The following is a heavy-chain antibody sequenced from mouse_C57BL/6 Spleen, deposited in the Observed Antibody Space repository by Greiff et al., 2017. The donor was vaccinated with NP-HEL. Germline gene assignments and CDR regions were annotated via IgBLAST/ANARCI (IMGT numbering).Heavy chain of an antibody. CDR1: GYTFNGYW. CDR3: ARRVTTGVADY. D-gene: IGHD1-1*01. J-gene: IGHJ3*01. CDR2: ILPGSGST. Sequence: QVQLKESGAELMKPGASVKLSCKATGYTFNGYWIEWVKQRPGHGLEWIGEILPGSGSTKYNEKFKGKATLTADTSSNTAYMQLSSLTTEDSAIYYCARRVTTGVADYWGQGTLVTVSA. V-gene: IGHV1-9*01.